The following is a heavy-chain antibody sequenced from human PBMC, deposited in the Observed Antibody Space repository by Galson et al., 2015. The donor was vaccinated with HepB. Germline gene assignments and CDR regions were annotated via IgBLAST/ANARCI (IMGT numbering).Heavy chain of an antibody. CDR3: ARDGSYDIFPSPYGMDV. Sequence: SLRLSCAASGFTFSSYAMHWVRQAPGKGLEWVAVISYDGSNKYYADSVKGRFTISRDNSKNTLYLQMNSLRAEDTAMYYCARDGSYDIFPSPYGMDVWGQGTTVTVSS. J-gene: IGHJ6*02. CDR2: ISYDGSNK. CDR1: GFTFSSYA. D-gene: IGHD3-9*01. V-gene: IGHV3-30-3*01.